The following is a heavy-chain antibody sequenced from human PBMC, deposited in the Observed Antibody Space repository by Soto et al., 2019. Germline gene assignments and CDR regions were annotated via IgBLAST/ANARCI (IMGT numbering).Heavy chain of an antibody. J-gene: IGHJ6*02. CDR3: ARDPRYYDYVWGSYNYYGMDV. V-gene: IGHV1-3*01. D-gene: IGHD3-16*01. CDR2: INAGNGNT. CDR1: GYTFTSYA. Sequence: QVQLVQSGAEVKKPGASVKVSCKASGYTFTSYAMHWVRQAPGQRLEWMGWINAGNGNTKYSQKFQGRVTITRDTSASTAYMELSSLRSEDTAVYYCARDPRYYDYVWGSYNYYGMDVWGQGTTVTVSS.